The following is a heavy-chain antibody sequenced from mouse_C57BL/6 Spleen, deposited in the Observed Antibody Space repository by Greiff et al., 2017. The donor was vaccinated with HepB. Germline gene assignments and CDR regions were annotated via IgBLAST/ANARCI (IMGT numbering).Heavy chain of an antibody. CDR3: AQSFYYPFAY. Sequence: VQLQQSGPELVKPGASVKIPCKASGYTFTDYNMDWVKQSHGKSLEWIGDINPNNGGTIYNQKFKGKATLTVDKSSSTAYMELRSLTSEDTAVYYCAQSFYYPFAYWGQGTLVTVSA. J-gene: IGHJ3*01. V-gene: IGHV1-18*01. CDR1: GYTFTDYN. D-gene: IGHD2-1*01. CDR2: INPNNGGT.